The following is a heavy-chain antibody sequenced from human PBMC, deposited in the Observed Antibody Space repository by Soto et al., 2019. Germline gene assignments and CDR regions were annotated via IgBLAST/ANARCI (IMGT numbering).Heavy chain of an antibody. J-gene: IGHJ4*02. CDR2: IIPILGIA. V-gene: IGHV1-69*02. D-gene: IGHD2-2*01. Sequence: QVQLVQSGAEVKKPGSSVKVSCKASGGTFSSYTISWLRQAPGQWCAWMGRIIPILGIANYAQKFKGRVPITADKSPSTAYMELSSLKSEDTAVYYGARYPCCSSTIFRLHYFDYWGQGTLVPVSS. CDR1: GGTFSSYT. CDR3: ARYPCCSSTIFRLHYFDY.